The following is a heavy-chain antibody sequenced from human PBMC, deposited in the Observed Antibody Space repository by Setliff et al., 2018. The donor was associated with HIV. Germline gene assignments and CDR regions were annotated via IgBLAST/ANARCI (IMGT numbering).Heavy chain of an antibody. Sequence: ASVKVSCKASGYTFTSYYMHWVRQAPGQGLEWMGIINPSGGSTSYAQKFQGRVTMTRDTSTSTVYMELSSLRSEDTAVYYCARGSGSPKALTNFDYWGQGTLVTVSS. V-gene: IGHV1-46*01. D-gene: IGHD1-26*01. CDR3: ARGSGSPKALTNFDY. CDR1: GYTFTSYY. CDR2: INPSGGST. J-gene: IGHJ4*02.